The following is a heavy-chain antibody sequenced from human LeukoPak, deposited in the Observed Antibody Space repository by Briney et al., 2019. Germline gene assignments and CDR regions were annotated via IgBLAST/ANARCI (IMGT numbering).Heavy chain of an antibody. CDR2: IYFTGST. CDR3: SRLYHFDSSGYFYPFDH. D-gene: IGHD3-22*01. CDR1: GGSLTNYY. Sequence: SGTLSLTCTVSGGSLTNYYRSWIRQPPGRGLEYIGYIYFTGSTNYNPSLKSRATMSVDTSKNQFSLKLSSVTAADTAVYYCSRLYHFDSSGYFYPFDHWGQGTLVTVSS. J-gene: IGHJ4*02. V-gene: IGHV4-59*08.